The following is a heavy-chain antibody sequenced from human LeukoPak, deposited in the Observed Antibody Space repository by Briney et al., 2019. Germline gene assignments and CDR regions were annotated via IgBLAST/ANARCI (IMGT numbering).Heavy chain of an antibody. D-gene: IGHD3-22*01. V-gene: IGHV1-46*01. CDR1: GYTFTSYY. CDR2: INPSGGST. J-gene: IGHJ4*02. CDR3: ARELTGSSGYLYNFDY. Sequence: GASVKVSCKASGYTFTSYYMHWVRQAPGQGLEWMGIINPSGGSTSYAQKFQGRVTMTRDTSTSTVYMELSSLRSEDTAVYYCARELTGSSGYLYNFDYWGQGTLVTVSS.